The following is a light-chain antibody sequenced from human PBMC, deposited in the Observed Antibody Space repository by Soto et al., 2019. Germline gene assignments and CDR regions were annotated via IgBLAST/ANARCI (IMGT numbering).Light chain of an antibody. V-gene: IGLV1-47*02. CDR3: ASWDDILSGLV. J-gene: IGLJ2*01. CDR2: SNN. Sequence: QSVLTQPPSASGTPGQTISISCSGSTSNIGSNYVYWYQQLPGTAPKLLIYSNNERPSGVPDRFSGSKSGTSASLAISGLRSEDEADYYCASWDDILSGLVFGGGTKLTVL. CDR1: TSNIGSNY.